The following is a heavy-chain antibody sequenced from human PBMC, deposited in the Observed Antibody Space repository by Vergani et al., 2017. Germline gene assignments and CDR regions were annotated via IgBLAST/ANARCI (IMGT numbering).Heavy chain of an antibody. D-gene: IGHD2/OR15-2a*01. J-gene: IGHJ4*01. Sequence: QVQLVESGGGLVKPGGSLRLSCAASGFTFSDYYMSWIRQAPGKGLEWVSYISSSGSTIYYADSVKGRFTISRDNAKNSLYLQMNSLRAEDTAIYYCVKEKIDLGSYFFDSWGHGILVTVSS. CDR1: GFTFSDYY. V-gene: IGHV3-11*01. CDR3: VKEKIDLGSYFFDS. CDR2: ISSSGSTI.